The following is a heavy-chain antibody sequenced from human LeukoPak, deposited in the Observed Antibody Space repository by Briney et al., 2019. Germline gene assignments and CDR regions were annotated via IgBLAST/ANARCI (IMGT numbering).Heavy chain of an antibody. J-gene: IGHJ4*02. V-gene: IGHV3-30*18. D-gene: IGHD1-26*01. CDR3: AKERESYFEFDL. Sequence: GGSLRLSCVFSGFTFRNHGMHWVRQAPGKGLEWVAVASSDEVNQYYSYSVKGRFLISRDNSRNTLYLQMNSLRAEDTAIYYCAKERESYFEFDLWGQGTLVTVSS. CDR1: GFTFRNHG. CDR2: ASSDEVNQ.